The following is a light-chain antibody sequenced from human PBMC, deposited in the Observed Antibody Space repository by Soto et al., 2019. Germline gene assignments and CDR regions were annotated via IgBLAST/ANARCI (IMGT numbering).Light chain of an antibody. J-gene: IGKJ4*01. V-gene: IGKV3-20*01. CDR3: QQYGTSPT. CDR2: GAS. CDR1: QSVNSIY. Sequence: EIVLTQSPGTVSLSPGERATLSCRASQSVNSIYLAWYQKKPGQAPRLLIYGASSRATDIPDRFSGSGSGTDFTLTISRLEPEGSAVYYCQQYGTSPTFGGGTKVEIK.